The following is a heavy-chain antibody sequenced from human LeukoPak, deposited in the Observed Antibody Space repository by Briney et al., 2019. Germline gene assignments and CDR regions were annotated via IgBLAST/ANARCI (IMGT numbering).Heavy chain of an antibody. CDR3: ARSATGATDSFDY. Sequence: PETLSLTCTVSGGSISSSSYYWGWIRQPPGKGLEWIGSIYYSGSTYYNPSLKSRVTISVDTSKNQFSLKLSSVTAADTAVYYCARSATGATDSFDYWGQGTLVTVSS. J-gene: IGHJ4*02. CDR1: GGSISSSSYY. CDR2: IYYSGST. D-gene: IGHD1-26*01. V-gene: IGHV4-39*01.